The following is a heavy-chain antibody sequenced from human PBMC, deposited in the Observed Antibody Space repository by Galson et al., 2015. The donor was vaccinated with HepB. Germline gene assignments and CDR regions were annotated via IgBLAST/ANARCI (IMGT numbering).Heavy chain of an antibody. Sequence: SLRLSCAASGFSFNDYYMSWIRQAPGKGLEWVSYISTSSSYTNYADSVKGRFTISRDNAKNSLYLQMNSLRAGDTAVYYCANQRGAVFDHWGQGTLVTVSS. D-gene: IGHD3-16*01. CDR1: GFSFNDYY. CDR2: ISTSSSYT. CDR3: ANQRGAVFDH. V-gene: IGHV3-11*06. J-gene: IGHJ4*02.